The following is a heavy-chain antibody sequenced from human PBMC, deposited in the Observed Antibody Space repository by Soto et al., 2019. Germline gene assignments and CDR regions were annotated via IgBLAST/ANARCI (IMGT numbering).Heavy chain of an antibody. V-gene: IGHV4-59*01. D-gene: IGHD2-21*02. CDR1: GGSISGYY. J-gene: IGHJ6*02. CDR2: MYNTGST. Sequence: SDTLSLTCTVSGGSISGYYWSWIRQPPGKGLEWIGYMYNTGSTVYNPSFKSRVTISVDTPKNQFSLKLNSVTAADTAVYYCARDLWGYCGTDCYPLDVWGQGTTVT. CDR3: ARDLWGYCGTDCYPLDV.